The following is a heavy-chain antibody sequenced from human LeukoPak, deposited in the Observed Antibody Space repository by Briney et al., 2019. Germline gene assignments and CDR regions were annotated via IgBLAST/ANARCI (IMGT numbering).Heavy chain of an antibody. J-gene: IGHJ4*02. V-gene: IGHV3-74*01. CDR3: ISDHTGHDDY. CDR2: INIDVSTT. CDR1: GFSFSSYW. D-gene: IGHD1-1*01. Sequence: GGSLRLSCAASGFSFSSYWMHWVRQAPGKGLVWVSRINIDVSTTTYADSVKGRFTISRDNAKNTLSLQMNSLRAEDTAVYYCISDHTGHDDYWGQGTLVTVSS.